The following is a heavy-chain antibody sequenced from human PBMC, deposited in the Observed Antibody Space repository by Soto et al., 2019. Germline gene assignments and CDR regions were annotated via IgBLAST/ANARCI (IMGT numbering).Heavy chain of an antibody. CDR3: ARDRPTMVRGVSRGHNWFDP. CDR2: INAGNGNT. D-gene: IGHD3-10*01. CDR1: GYTFTSYA. Sequence: GASVKVSCKASGYTFTSYAMHWVRPAPGQRLEWMGWINAGNGNTKYSQKFQGRVTITRDTSASTAYMELSSLRSEDTAVYYCARDRPTMVRGVSRGHNWFDPWGQGTLVTVSS. J-gene: IGHJ5*02. V-gene: IGHV1-3*01.